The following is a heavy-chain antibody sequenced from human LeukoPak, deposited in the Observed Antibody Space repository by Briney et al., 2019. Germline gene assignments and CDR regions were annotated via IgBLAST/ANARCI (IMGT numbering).Heavy chain of an antibody. J-gene: IGHJ4*02. D-gene: IGHD3-16*01. V-gene: IGHV3-30-3*01. CDR2: ISYDGSNK. Sequence: GGSLRLSCSASGFTFKSYAMHWVRQAPGKGLEWVAVISYDGSNKYYADSVKGRFTISRDNSKNTLYLQMNSLRAEDTAVYYCARGARVTYAELDYWGQGTLVTVSS. CDR3: ARGARVTYAELDY. CDR1: GFTFKSYA.